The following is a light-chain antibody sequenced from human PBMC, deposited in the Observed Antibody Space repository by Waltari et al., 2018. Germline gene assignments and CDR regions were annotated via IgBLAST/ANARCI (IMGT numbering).Light chain of an antibody. CDR1: QGINKE. CDR3: QQDYTIPFS. V-gene: IGKV1-6*01. CDR2: AAS. J-gene: IGKJ2*03. Sequence: AIQMTQSPSSLSASVGDRVTVTCRASQGINKELGWYQQKPGKAPTLLIDAASSLQTGVSSRFSGSGSGTDFTLTISSLQPEDVATYYCQQDYTIPFSFGQGTKVEIK.